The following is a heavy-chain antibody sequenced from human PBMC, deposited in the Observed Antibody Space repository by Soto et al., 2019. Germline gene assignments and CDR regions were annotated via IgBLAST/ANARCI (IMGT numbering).Heavy chain of an antibody. CDR2: FDVTQRKT. CDR3: VVAGYWT. Sequence: QVQVVQSGAEVKKPGALVKVSCKVSGARLTEVSLQWVRQGPGGRLQWMGGFDVTQRKTVYAQDFQGRVTMTDDTSANTANMQLSGLRSEDTAVYYCVVAGYWTWGQGALVTVSS. D-gene: IGHD2-8*02. CDR1: GARLTEVS. J-gene: IGHJ4*02. V-gene: IGHV1-24*01.